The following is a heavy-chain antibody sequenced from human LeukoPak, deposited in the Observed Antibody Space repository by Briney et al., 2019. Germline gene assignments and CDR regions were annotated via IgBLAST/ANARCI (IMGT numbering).Heavy chain of an antibody. J-gene: IGHJ4*02. CDR1: GFTFSNYG. D-gene: IGHD6-19*01. Sequence: GGSLRLSCAASGFTFSNYGMHWVRQGPGKGLEWVAVISPDGSGKFYADAVKGRFTISRDNSMNTLFLQMNSLRGEDTALYYCAKERGAFSAYDYWGQGTLVTVSS. CDR2: ISPDGSGK. V-gene: IGHV3-30*18. CDR3: AKERGAFSAYDY.